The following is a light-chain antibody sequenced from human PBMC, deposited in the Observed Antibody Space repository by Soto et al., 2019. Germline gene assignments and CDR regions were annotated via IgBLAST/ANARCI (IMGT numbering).Light chain of an antibody. CDR3: QKYNSAPRT. Sequence: DIQMTQSPSSLSASVGDRVTITCRASQDISNYLAWYQQRPGKVPKVLIYDGSTLQSGVPSRFSGSGSGTDFTLTISSLQPEDVATYYCQKYNSAPRTFGQGTKVDIK. CDR2: DGS. V-gene: IGKV1-27*01. CDR1: QDISNY. J-gene: IGKJ1*01.